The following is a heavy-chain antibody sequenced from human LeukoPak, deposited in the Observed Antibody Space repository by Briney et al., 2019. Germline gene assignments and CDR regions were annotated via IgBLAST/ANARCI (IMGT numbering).Heavy chain of an antibody. CDR2: VSGGGGAT. Sequence: GGSLRLSCAASRFTFSSYAMSWVRQAPGKGLEWVSVVSGGGGATYYADSVKGGFTISRDNSKNTLYLQMNSLRVEDTAVYYCAHETGAQSRDHYYDVDVWGQGTTVTVSS. CDR3: AHETGAQSRDHYYDVDV. D-gene: IGHD7-27*01. J-gene: IGHJ6*02. CDR1: RFTFSSYA. V-gene: IGHV3-23*01.